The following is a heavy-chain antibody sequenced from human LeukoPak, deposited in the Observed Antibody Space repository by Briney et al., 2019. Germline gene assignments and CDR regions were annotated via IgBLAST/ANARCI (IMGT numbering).Heavy chain of an antibody. CDR3: ARGRKGGVRSYYYGSGSYYNFGHFDY. V-gene: IGHV4-34*01. CDR2: INHSEST. J-gene: IGHJ4*02. Sequence: SETLSLTCAVYGGSFSGYYWSWIRQPPGKGLDWIGEINHSESTNYNPSLKSRVTISVDTSKNQFSLKLSSVTAADTAVYYCARGRKGGVRSYYYGSGSYYNFGHFDYWGQGTLVTVSS. CDR1: GGSFSGYY. D-gene: IGHD3-10*01.